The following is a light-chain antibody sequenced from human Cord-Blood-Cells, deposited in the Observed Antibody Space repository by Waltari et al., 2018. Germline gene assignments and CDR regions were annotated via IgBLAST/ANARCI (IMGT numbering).Light chain of an antibody. CDR3: AAWDDSLNGWV. J-gene: IGLJ3*02. CDR1: SSNIGSNT. V-gene: IGLV1-44*01. CDR2: SNN. Sequence: QSVLTQPPSASGTPGPRVTIPCSGSSSNIGSNTVHWYQQLPGTAPKLLIYSNNQRPSGVPDRFSGSKSGTSASLAISGLQSEDEADYYCAAWDDSLNGWVFGGGTKLTVL.